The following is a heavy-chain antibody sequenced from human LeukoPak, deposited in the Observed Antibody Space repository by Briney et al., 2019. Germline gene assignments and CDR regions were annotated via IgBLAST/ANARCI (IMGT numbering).Heavy chain of an antibody. CDR2: IRSKAYGGTT. V-gene: IGHV3-49*04. J-gene: IGHJ6*02. D-gene: IGHD3-22*01. CDR3: TRDTYYYDSRGYTPRYYYYGMDV. Sequence: GGSLRLSCTASGFTFGDYAMSWVRQAPGKGLEWVGFIRSKAYGGTTEYAASVKGRFTISRDDSKSIAYLQMNSLKTEDTAVYYCTRDTYYYDSRGYTPRYYYYGMDVWGQGTTVTVSS. CDR1: GFTFGDYA.